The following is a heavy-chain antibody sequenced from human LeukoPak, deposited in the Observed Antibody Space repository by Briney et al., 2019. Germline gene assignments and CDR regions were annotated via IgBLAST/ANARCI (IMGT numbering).Heavy chain of an antibody. V-gene: IGHV4-39*01. CDR2: IYYSGST. J-gene: IGHJ3*02. CDR3: ATGVVISNRDAFDI. Sequence: PSETLSLTCTVSGGSISSSSYYWGWIRQPPGTGLEWIGSIYYSGSTYYNPSLKSRVTISVDTSKNQFSLKLSSVTAADTAVYYCATGVVISNRDAFDIWGQGTMVTVSS. CDR1: GGSISSSSYY. D-gene: IGHD3-3*01.